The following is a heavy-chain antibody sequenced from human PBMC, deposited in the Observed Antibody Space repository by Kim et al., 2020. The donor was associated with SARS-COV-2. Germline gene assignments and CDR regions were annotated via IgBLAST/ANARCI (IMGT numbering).Heavy chain of an antibody. D-gene: IGHD4-17*01. Sequence: FAQNFQGRVTMTRDTSISTAYMELSRLRSDETAVYYCARDPSSTGDAFDIWGQGTMVTVSS. J-gene: IGHJ3*02. V-gene: IGHV1-2*02. CDR3: ARDPSSTGDAFDI.